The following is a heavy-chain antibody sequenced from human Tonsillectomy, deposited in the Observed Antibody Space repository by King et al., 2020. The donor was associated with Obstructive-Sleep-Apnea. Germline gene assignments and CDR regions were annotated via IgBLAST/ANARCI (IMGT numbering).Heavy chain of an antibody. CDR2: ISWNSGSI. CDR1: GFTFDDYA. D-gene: IGHD6-19*01. J-gene: IGHJ4*02. CDR3: AKDKDSSGWYADY. Sequence: EVQLVESGGGLVQPGRSLRLSCVASGFTFDDYAMHWVRQAPGKGLEWVSGISWNSGSIGYVDSVKCRFTISRDNVKKSLYLQMNSLRVEDTALYYCAKDKDSSGWYADYWGQGTLVTVSS. V-gene: IGHV3-9*01.